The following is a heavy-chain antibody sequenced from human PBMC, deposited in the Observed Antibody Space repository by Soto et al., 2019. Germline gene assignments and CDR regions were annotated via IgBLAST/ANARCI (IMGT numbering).Heavy chain of an antibody. CDR1: GFTFSSYA. V-gene: IGHV3-23*01. J-gene: IGHJ5*02. D-gene: IGHD4-4*01. Sequence: PGGSLRLSCAASGFTFSSYAMSWVRQAPGKGLEWVSAISGSGGSTYYADSVKGRFTISRDNSKNTLYLQMNSLRAEDTAVYYCAKDHDYSNYGWFDPWGQGTLVTSPQ. CDR3: AKDHDYSNYGWFDP. CDR2: ISGSGGST.